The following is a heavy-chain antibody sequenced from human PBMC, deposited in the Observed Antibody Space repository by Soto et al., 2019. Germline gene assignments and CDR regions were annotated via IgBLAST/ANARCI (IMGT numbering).Heavy chain of an antibody. V-gene: IGHV3-30-3*01. CDR2: ISYDGSNK. CDR3: ARDCEDSTAYNNYYYFGMYV. J-gene: IGHJ6*02. CDR1: GFTFSRYA. Sequence: QVQLVESGGGVVQPGRSLRLSCAASGFTFSRYAMYWVRQAPAKGLEWVAVISYDGSNKYYADSVKGRVTSSRDNSKNPVYLQMNSLGAEDTALSYCARDCEDSTAYNNYYYFGMYVWGQGTTVTVSS. D-gene: IGHD3-22*01.